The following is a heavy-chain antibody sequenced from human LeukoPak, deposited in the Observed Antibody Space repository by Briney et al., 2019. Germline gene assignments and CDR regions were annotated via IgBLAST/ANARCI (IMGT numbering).Heavy chain of an antibody. CDR3: ARGPCSSANCYWSLDH. V-gene: IGHV4-59*01. D-gene: IGHD2-2*01. CDR2: IYYSGST. CDR1: GGSMSSYC. J-gene: IGHJ5*02. Sequence: SETLSLTCTVSGGSMSSYCWSWIRQPPGKGLEWIGFIYYSGSTNYNPSLKSRVTMSLDTSKNQFSLNLNSVTAADTAVYYCARGPCSSANCYWSLDHWGQGTLVTVSS.